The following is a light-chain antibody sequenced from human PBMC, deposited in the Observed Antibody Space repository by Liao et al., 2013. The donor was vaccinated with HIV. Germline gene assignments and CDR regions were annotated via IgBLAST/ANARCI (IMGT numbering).Light chain of an antibody. Sequence: SYDLTQPPSVSVSPGQTATITCSADRLGDKFAAWYQQKPGQSPVVVIYQDTKRPSGIPERFSGSNSGNTATLTISGTQTMDEADYYCQAWDSNSWVFGGGTELTVL. V-gene: IGLV3-1*01. CDR1: RLGDKF. CDR2: QDT. CDR3: QAWDSNSWV. J-gene: IGLJ3*02.